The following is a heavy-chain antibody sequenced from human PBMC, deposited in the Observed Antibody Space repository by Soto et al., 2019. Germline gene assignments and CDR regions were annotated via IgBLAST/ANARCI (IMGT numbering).Heavy chain of an antibody. D-gene: IGHD6-6*01. CDR2: ISSSSSYI. J-gene: IGHJ6*02. Sequence: GSLRLSCAASGFTFSSYSMNWVRQAPGKGLEWVSSISSSSSYIYYADSVKGRFTISRDNSKNTLYLQMNSLRAEDTAVYYCAKDRGIAAPPPYYYGMDVWGQGTTVTVSS. V-gene: IGHV3-21*01. CDR1: GFTFSSYS. CDR3: AKDRGIAAPPPYYYGMDV.